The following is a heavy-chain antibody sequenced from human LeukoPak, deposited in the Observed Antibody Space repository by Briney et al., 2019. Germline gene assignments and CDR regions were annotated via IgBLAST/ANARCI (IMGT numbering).Heavy chain of an antibody. CDR3: ASGSPGDY. V-gene: IGHV3-66*01. CDR2: IYSGGST. J-gene: IGHJ4*02. Sequence: AGGSLRLSCAASGFTVSSNYMSWVRQAPGKGPEWVSVIYSGGSTYYADSVKGRFTISKDNSKNTLYLQMNSLRAEDTAVYYCASGSPGDYWGQGTLVTVSS. CDR1: GFTVSSNY. D-gene: IGHD3-10*01.